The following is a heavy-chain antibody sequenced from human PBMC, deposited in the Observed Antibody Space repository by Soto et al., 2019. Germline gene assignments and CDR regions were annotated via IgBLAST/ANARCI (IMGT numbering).Heavy chain of an antibody. V-gene: IGHV3-21*01. D-gene: IGHD2-21*02. CDR3: ARDLTYCGGDCYSRYFDY. J-gene: IGHJ4*02. CDR2: ISSSSSYI. CDR1: GFTFSSYS. Sequence: GGSLRLSCAASGFTFSSYSMNWVRQAPGKGLEWVSSISSSSSYIYYADSVKGRFTISRDNAKNSLYLQMNSLRAKDTAVYYCARDLTYCGGDCYSRYFDYWGLGTLVTVSS.